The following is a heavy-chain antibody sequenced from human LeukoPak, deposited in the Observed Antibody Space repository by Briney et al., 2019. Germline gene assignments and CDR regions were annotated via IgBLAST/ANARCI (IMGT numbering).Heavy chain of an antibody. CDR1: GFTFSSYS. J-gene: IGHJ4*02. CDR3: ARGPDPELGGFDY. Sequence: PGGSLRLSCAASGFTFSSYSMNWVRQAPGKGLEWVSSISSSSSYIYYADSVKGRFTISRDNAKNSLYLQMNSLRAEDTAVYCCARGPDPELGGFDYWGQGTLVTVSS. CDR2: ISSSSSYI. D-gene: IGHD7-27*01. V-gene: IGHV3-21*01.